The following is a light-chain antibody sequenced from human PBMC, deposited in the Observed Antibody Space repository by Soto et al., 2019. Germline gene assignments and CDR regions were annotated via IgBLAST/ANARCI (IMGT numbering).Light chain of an antibody. CDR1: QRVKAF. CDR3: QQRSNWPPIT. V-gene: IGKV3-11*01. J-gene: IGKJ5*01. Sequence: IVLTQSPATLSLSPGERATLSCRASQRVKAFLVWYQQRPGQAPRLLIYDASHRAAGIPARFSGSGFGTDFTLTISSLEPEDAAVYYCQQRSNWPPITFGQGTRLEIK. CDR2: DAS.